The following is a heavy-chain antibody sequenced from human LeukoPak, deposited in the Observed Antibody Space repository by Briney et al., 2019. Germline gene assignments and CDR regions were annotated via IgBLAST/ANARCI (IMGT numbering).Heavy chain of an antibody. D-gene: IGHD6-13*01. CDR1: GGSISSSSYY. CDR2: IYYSGST. V-gene: IGHV4-39*01. Sequence: SETLSLTCTVSGGSISSSSYYWGWIRQPPGKGLEWIGSIYYSGSTYYNPSLKSRVTISVDTSKNQFSLKLSSVTAADTAVYYCARTLRVGRSSWYYFDYWGQGTLVTVSS. CDR3: ARTLRVGRSSWYYFDY. J-gene: IGHJ4*02.